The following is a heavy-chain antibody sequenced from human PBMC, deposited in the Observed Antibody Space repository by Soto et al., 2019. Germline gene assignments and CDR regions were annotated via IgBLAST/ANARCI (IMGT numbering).Heavy chain of an antibody. V-gene: IGHV4-39*01. CDR2: IYYSGST. J-gene: IGHJ5*02. Sequence: PSETLSLTCTVSGVSISSSNYYWGWIHQPPGKGLEWIGSIYYSGSTYYNPSLKSRVTISVDTSKNQFSLKLSSVTAADTAVYYCATQEVGGSYVYTFDPWGQGTLVTVSS. CDR1: GVSISSSNYY. CDR3: ATQEVGGSYVYTFDP. D-gene: IGHD1-26*01.